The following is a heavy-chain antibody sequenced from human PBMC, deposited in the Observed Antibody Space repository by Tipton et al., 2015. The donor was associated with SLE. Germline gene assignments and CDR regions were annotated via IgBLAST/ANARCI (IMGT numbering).Heavy chain of an antibody. CDR3: ARVPKGYYYYMDV. CDR1: GFTVSSNY. CDR2: IYSGGST. J-gene: IGHJ6*03. V-gene: IGHV3-53*04. Sequence: GSLRLSCAASGFTVSSNYMSWVRQAPGKGLEWVSVIYSGGSTYYADSVKGRFTISRHNSKNTLYLQMNSLRAEDTAVYYCARVPKGYYYYMDVWGKGTTVIVSS.